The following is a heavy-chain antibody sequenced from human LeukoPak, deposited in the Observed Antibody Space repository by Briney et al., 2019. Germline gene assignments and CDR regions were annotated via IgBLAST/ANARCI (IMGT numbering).Heavy chain of an antibody. D-gene: IGHD3-9*01. CDR1: GGSISRSSYC. J-gene: IGHJ4*02. V-gene: IGHV4-39*01. CDR2: ICSSGST. CDR3: ARAALPEGPSDYDILTGYSPPPEPYYFDF. Sequence: PSETLSLTCTVSGGSISRSSYCWGWIRQPPGKGLEWIGNICSSGSTYYNPSLKSRLTTSVDTSKNQFSLKLTSVTAADTAVFYCARAALPEGPSDYDILTGYSPPPEPYYFDFWGQGTLVIVSS.